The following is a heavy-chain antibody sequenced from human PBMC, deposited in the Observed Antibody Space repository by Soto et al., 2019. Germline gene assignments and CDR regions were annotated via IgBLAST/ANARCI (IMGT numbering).Heavy chain of an antibody. Sequence: SETLSLTCTVSYGSISSYYWSWIRQPPGKGLEWIGYIYFSGSTNYNPSLKSRVTMSLDTSKNQFSLRLTSVTAADMAVYYCATTKGLNYYYGMDVWGQGTTVTVSS. D-gene: IGHD3-16*01. CDR3: ATTKGLNYYYGMDV. CDR1: YGSISSYY. CDR2: IYFSGST. V-gene: IGHV4-59*08. J-gene: IGHJ6*02.